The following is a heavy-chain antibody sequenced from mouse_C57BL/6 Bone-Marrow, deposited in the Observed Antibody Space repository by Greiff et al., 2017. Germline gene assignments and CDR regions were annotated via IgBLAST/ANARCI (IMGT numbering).Heavy chain of an antibody. V-gene: IGHV1-54*01. CDR3: ATHYYYGSSYEDY. J-gene: IGHJ2*01. CDR2: INPGSGGT. D-gene: IGHD1-1*01. Sequence: QVQLQQSGAELVRPGTSVKVSCKASGYAFTNYLIEWVQQRPGQGLEWIGVINPGSGGTNYNEKFKGKATLTADKSSSTAYMQLSSLASEDSAVYFCATHYYYGSSYEDYWGKGTTLTVSS. CDR1: GYAFTNYL.